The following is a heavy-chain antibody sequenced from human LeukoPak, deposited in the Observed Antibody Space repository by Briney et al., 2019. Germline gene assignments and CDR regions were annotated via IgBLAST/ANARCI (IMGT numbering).Heavy chain of an antibody. CDR2: ISYDGSNK. J-gene: IGHJ4*02. V-gene: IGHV3-30*04. CDR3: ARGILTGYCPFDY. Sequence: PGGSLRLSCAASGFTFSSYAMHWVRQAPGKGLEWVAVISYDGSNKYYADSVKGRFTISRDNSKNTLYLQMNSLRAEDTAVYYCARGILTGYCPFDYWGQGTLVTVSS. CDR1: GFTFSSYA. D-gene: IGHD3-9*01.